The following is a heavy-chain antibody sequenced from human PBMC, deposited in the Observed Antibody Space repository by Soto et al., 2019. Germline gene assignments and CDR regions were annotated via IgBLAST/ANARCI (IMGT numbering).Heavy chain of an antibody. CDR2: IYPSDSDI. CDR1: GYTFTSYW. D-gene: IGHD2-15*01. CDR3: VRSGTSSGRFSDY. J-gene: IGHJ4*02. Sequence: GESLKISCKGSGYTFTSYWIGWVRQMPGEGLEWMGVIYPSDSDIRYSPSFQGKVTISADKSITTAYLQWSSLKAADTAMYYCVRSGTSSGRFSDYWGPGTLVTVSS. V-gene: IGHV5-51*01.